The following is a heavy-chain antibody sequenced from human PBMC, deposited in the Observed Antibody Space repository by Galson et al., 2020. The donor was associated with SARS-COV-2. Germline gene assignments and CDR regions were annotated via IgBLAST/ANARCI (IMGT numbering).Heavy chain of an antibody. D-gene: IGHD7-27*01. Sequence: SLRLSCAASGFTFTTYPMHWVRQAPGKGLEWVAVISYDGINKQYADSVKGRFTISRDNSKNTVHLQMSNLRPEDTAVYYCARDSSGEGYYYGMDVWGQGTTVTVSS. CDR3: ARDSSGEGYYYGMDV. V-gene: IGHV3-30-3*01. CDR1: GFTFTTYP. J-gene: IGHJ6*02. CDR2: ISYDGINK.